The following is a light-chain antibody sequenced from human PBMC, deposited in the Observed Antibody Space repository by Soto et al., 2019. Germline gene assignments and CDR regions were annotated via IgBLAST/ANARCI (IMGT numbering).Light chain of an antibody. J-gene: IGKJ1*01. V-gene: IGKV1-5*01. Sequence: DIKMNQSPSTLSASVKDRVTITCRASQSIDSWLAWYQQKPGRAPKLLLYEVSSLQSGVPPRFSGSGSGTEFTLTITSLQPGDFATYYCQQYNGYPWTFGQGAKVDI. CDR3: QQYNGYPWT. CDR1: QSIDSW. CDR2: EVS.